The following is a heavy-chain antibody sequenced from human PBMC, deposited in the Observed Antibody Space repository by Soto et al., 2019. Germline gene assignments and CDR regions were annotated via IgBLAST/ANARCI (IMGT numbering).Heavy chain of an antibody. CDR2: IYYSGST. CDR1: GGSISSGDYY. CDR3: ARVGHINWFDP. D-gene: IGHD2-21*01. Sequence: QVQLQESGPGLVKPSQTLSLTCTVSGGSISSGDYYWTWIRQPPGKGPEWIGYIYYSGSTYYNPPLKGRVTTSVDTSKNQLSLTLSSVTAGDTAVYYCARVGHINWFDPWGQGTLVTVSS. V-gene: IGHV4-30-4*01. J-gene: IGHJ5*02.